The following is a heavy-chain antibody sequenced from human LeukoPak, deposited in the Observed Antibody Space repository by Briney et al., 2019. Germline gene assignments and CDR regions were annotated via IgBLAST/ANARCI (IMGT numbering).Heavy chain of an antibody. CDR3: ARDGYDEQNDYYYYYMDV. CDR2: IYHSGST. D-gene: IGHD5-18*01. V-gene: IGHV4-38-2*02. J-gene: IGHJ6*03. Sequence: SETLSLTCAVSGYSISSGYYWGWIRQPPGKGLEWIGSIYHSGSTYYNPSLKSRVTISVDTSKNQFSLKLSSVTAADTAVYYCARDGYDEQNDYYYYYMDVWGKGTTVTVSS. CDR1: GYSISSGYY.